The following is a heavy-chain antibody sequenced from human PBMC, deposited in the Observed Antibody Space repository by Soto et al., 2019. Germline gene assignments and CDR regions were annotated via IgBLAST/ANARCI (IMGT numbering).Heavy chain of an antibody. CDR2: IYYSGST. Sequence: SETLSLTCTVSGGSISSYYWSWIRQPPGKGLEWIGYIYYSGSTNYNPSLKSRVTISVDTSKNQFSLKLSSVTAADTAVYYCARGRQGWNYEHHDAFDIWGQGTMVTVSS. CDR1: GGSISSYY. J-gene: IGHJ3*02. D-gene: IGHD1-7*01. V-gene: IGHV4-59*01. CDR3: ARGRQGWNYEHHDAFDI.